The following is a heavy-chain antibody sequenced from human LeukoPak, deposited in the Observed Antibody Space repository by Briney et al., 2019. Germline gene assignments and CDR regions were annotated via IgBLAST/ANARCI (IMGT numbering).Heavy chain of an antibody. CDR3: ARESVVPAAMRYYYYYMDV. CDR2: IYSSGST. Sequence: PSETLSLTCTVSGGSISGYYWTWIRQPPGKGLEWIGYIYSSGSTNYNPSLKSRVTISVDTSKNQFSLRLSSVTAADTAVYYCARESVVPAAMRYYYYYMDVWGKGTTVTVSS. V-gene: IGHV4-4*09. J-gene: IGHJ6*03. D-gene: IGHD2-2*01. CDR1: GGSISGYY.